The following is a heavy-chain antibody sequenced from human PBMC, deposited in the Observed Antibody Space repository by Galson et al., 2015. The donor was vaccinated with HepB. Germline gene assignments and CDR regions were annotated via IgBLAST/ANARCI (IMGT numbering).Heavy chain of an antibody. V-gene: IGHV4-61*01. CDR2: IHYTGST. Sequence: ETLSLTCTVSGASVSSNTYFWSWIRQPPGKGLEWLGYIHYTGSTNYNPSLKSRVTISVDTSKNQFSLKLSSVTSADTAVYFCAREKIHLYLGYFDLWGRGTLVTVSS. CDR1: GASVSSNTYF. D-gene: IGHD2/OR15-2a*01. J-gene: IGHJ2*01. CDR3: AREKIHLYLGYFDL.